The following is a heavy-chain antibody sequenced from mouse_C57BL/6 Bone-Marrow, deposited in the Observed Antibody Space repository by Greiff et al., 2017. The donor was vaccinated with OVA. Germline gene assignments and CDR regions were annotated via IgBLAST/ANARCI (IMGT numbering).Heavy chain of an antibody. CDR3: TTLLQDY. Sequence: DVQLQESGAELVRPGASVKLSCTASGFNIKDDYMHWVKQRPEQGLEWIGWIDPENGDTEYASKFQGKATITADTSSNTAYLQLSSLTSEDTAVYYCTTLLQDYWGQGTTLTVSS. CDR2: IDPENGDT. V-gene: IGHV14-4*01. J-gene: IGHJ2*01. D-gene: IGHD1-1*01. CDR1: GFNIKDDY.